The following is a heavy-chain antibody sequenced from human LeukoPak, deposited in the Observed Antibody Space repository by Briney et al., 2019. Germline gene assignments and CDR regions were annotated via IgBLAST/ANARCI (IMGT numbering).Heavy chain of an antibody. V-gene: IGHV1-24*01. D-gene: IGHD2-2*01. CDR2: FDPEDGET. CDR1: GYTLTELS. Sequence: ASVKVSCKVSGYTLTELSMHWVRQAPGKGLEWMGGFDPEDGETIYAQKFQGRVTMTEDTSTDTAYMELSSLRSEDTAAYYCATGVVVVPAAISFDYWGQGTLVTVSS. CDR3: ATGVVVVPAAISFDY. J-gene: IGHJ4*02.